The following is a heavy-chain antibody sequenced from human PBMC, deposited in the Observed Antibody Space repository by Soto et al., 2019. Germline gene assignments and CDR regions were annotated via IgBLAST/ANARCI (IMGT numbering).Heavy chain of an antibody. CDR1: GDSVSSNSVA. D-gene: IGHD2-2*01. V-gene: IGHV6-1*01. Sequence: SPTLSLTCAISGDSVSSNSVAWNWIRQSPSRGLEWLGRTYYRSKWYNDYAVSVKSRITINPDTSKNQFSLQLNSVTPEDTAVYYCARTLAYCSSTSCYAPWFDSWGQGTLVTVSS. CDR2: TYYRSKWYN. J-gene: IGHJ5*01. CDR3: ARTLAYCSSTSCYAPWFDS.